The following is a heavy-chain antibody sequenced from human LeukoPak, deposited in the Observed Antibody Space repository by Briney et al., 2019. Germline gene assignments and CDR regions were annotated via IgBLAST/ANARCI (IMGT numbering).Heavy chain of an antibody. D-gene: IGHD5-12*01. Sequence: GGSLRLSCAASGFTVSSNYMSWVRQAPGKGLEWVSVIYSGGSTYYADSVKGRFTFSRDNSKNTLYLQMNSLRAEDTAVYYCARDPEYSGYEVYFDYWGQGTLVTVSS. CDR1: GFTVSSNY. V-gene: IGHV3-53*01. CDR2: IYSGGST. CDR3: ARDPEYSGYEVYFDY. J-gene: IGHJ4*02.